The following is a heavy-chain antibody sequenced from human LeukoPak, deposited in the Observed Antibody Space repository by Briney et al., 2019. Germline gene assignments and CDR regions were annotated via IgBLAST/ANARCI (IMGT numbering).Heavy chain of an antibody. J-gene: IGHJ4*02. V-gene: IGHV3-53*01. Sequence: PGGSLRLSCAASGFTVSSNYMSWVRQAPGKGLEWVSVIYSGGSTYYADSVKGRFTISRDNSKNTLYLQMNSLRAEDTAVYYCARAAPHYLYFDYWGQGTLVTVSS. CDR2: IYSGGST. D-gene: IGHD3-10*01. CDR1: GFTVSSNY. CDR3: ARAAPHYLYFDY.